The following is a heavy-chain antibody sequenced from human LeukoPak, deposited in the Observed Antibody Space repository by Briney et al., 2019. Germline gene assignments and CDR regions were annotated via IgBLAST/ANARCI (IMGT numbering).Heavy chain of an antibody. CDR2: ITWNSGSI. J-gene: IGHJ4*02. CDR3: AKEDHFAS. Sequence: RHAPGKGLEWVSGITWNSGSIGYADSVRGRFTISRDNAKNSLYLEMNSLRAEDTALYYCAKEDHFASWGQGTLVTV. V-gene: IGHV3-9*01.